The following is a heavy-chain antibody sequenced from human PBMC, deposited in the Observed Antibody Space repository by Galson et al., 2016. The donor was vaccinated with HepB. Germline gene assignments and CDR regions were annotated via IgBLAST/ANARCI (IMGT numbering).Heavy chain of an antibody. CDR2: GNNDGSDT. D-gene: IGHD3-10*01. J-gene: IGHJ4*02. CDR3: AKDLWLRGFHYLDY. CDR1: GFTFSTSW. V-gene: IGHV3-74*01. Sequence: SLRLSCAASGFTFSTSWMHWVRQAPGEGLVWVSIGNNDGSDTRYADSVKGRFTISRDNSKNTVYLQMNGLRAEDTAVYYCAKDLWLRGFHYLDYWGQGTLVTVSS.